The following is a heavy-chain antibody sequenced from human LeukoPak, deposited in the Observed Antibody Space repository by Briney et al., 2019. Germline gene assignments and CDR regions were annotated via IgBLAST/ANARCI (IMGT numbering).Heavy chain of an antibody. D-gene: IGHD3-3*02. J-gene: IGHJ4*02. CDR2: IWNDGSNK. V-gene: IGHV3-33*06. Sequence: GGSLILSCAASGFTFSNYGMHWVRQAPGKGLEWVAVIWNDGSNKYYADSVKGRFTISRDNSKNTLYLQMNSLRAEDTAIYYCAKDHFLSRTPPFDYWGQGTLVTVSS. CDR3: AKDHFLSRTPPFDY. CDR1: GFTFSNYG.